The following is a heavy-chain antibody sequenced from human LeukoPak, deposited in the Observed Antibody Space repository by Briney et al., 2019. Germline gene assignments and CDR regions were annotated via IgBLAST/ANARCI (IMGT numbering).Heavy chain of an antibody. D-gene: IGHD2/OR15-2a*01. J-gene: IGHJ3*02. Sequence: PGGSLRLSCAASGFTFSNCAMSWVRQAPGKGLEWVSSISSSSSYIYYADSVKGRFTISRDNAKNSLYLQMNSLRAEDTAVYYCARAATFQLDAFDIWGQGTMVTVSS. CDR1: GFTFSNCA. CDR2: ISSSSSYI. CDR3: ARAATFQLDAFDI. V-gene: IGHV3-21*01.